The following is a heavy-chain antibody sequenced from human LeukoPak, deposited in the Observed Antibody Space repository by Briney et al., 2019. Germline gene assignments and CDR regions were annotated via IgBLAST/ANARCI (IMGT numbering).Heavy chain of an antibody. J-gene: IGHJ4*02. V-gene: IGHV3-21*01. CDR1: GFTFSTYS. CDR2: ISSSSSYI. D-gene: IGHD5-24*01. Sequence: GGSLRLSCAASGFTFSTYSMNWVRQAPGKGLEWVSSISSSSSYIYYADSVKGRFTISRDNAKNSLYLQMNSLRGEDTAVYYCARWNGMATITSDSWGQGTLVTVSS. CDR3: ARWNGMATITSDS.